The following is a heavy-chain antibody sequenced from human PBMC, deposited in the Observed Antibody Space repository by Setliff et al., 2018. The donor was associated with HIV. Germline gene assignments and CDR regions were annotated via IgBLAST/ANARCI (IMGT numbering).Heavy chain of an antibody. V-gene: IGHV4-34*01. D-gene: IGHD3-10*01. J-gene: IGHJ5*02. CDR2: INHSGDS. CDR3: AREGLILRGRYGWFDP. CDR1: NESFNGYY. Sequence: SETLSLTCAVYNESFNGYYWTWIRQTPDKGLEWIGEINHSGDSSYNPSLKSRVTLSVDTSKNQFSLKLTSVAAADTAVYYCAREGLILRGRYGWFDPWGQGTLVTVSS.